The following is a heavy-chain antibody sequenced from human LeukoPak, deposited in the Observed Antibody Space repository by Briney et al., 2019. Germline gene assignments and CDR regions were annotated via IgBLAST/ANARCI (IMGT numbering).Heavy chain of an antibody. Sequence: GGSLRLSCAASGFTFSSYWMRLVRQAPGKGLEWVANIKQDGSEKYSVDSVKGRFTISRDNAKNSLYMQMNSLRAEDTAVYYCARVMSASVWRSYGSYYYYYYMDIWGKGTTVTVSS. V-gene: IGHV3-7*01. D-gene: IGHD3-16*01. CDR3: ARVMSASVWRSYGSYYYYYYMDI. J-gene: IGHJ6*03. CDR1: GFTFSSYW. CDR2: IKQDGSEK.